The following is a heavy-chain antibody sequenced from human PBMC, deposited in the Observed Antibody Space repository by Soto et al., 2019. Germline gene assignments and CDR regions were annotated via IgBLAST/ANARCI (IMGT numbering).Heavy chain of an antibody. Sequence: EVQLVESGGGLILPGGSLRLSCAASGFTFNTHWTHWVRQAPGKGLVWVSRINSDGSITDYADSVKGRFSISRDNPRNTLYLQMNSLSPEDTAVYYCARAMTSVGAAAKGDFWGQGTLVTVSS. D-gene: IGHD1-26*01. V-gene: IGHV3-74*01. CDR3: ARAMTSVGAAAKGDF. J-gene: IGHJ4*02. CDR1: GFTFNTHW. CDR2: INSDGSIT.